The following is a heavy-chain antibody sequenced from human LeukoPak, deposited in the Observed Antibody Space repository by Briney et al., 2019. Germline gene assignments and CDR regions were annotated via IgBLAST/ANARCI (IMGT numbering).Heavy chain of an antibody. CDR1: GGSFSGYY. D-gene: IGHD4-11*01. V-gene: IGHV4-59*08. CDR2: IYNSGIT. J-gene: IGHJ5*01. CDR3: ARSVPSLDYLFDS. Sequence: PSETLSLTCAVYGGSFSGYYWSWIRQLPGKGLEWIGYIYNSGITNYNPSLKSRVTVSVDTSKNQFSLRLTSVTAADTAVYYCARSVPSLDYLFDSWGHGTLVTVSS.